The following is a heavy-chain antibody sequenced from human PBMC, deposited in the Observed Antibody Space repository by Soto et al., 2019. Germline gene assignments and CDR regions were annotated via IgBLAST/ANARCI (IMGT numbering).Heavy chain of an antibody. D-gene: IGHD6-6*01. CDR3: ARRARPDFYYRAG. V-gene: IGHV3-64*01. J-gene: IGHJ6*03. CDR1: GFNLSGYA. Sequence: EVQLAESGGGLAQTGGSLRLSCAASGFNLSGYAMEWVRQAPGKGLEYVSGISSNGVGTYYANYVQGRFTISRDNSKNTVYLQMGSLRSEDMALYYCARRARPDFYYRAGGGRGTTVTVS. CDR2: ISSNGVGT.